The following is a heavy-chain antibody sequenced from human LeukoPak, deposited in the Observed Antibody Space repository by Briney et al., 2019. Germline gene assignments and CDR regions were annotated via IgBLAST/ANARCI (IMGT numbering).Heavy chain of an antibody. Sequence: SQTLSLTCTVSGGSISSGAYYWSWIRQHPGKGLEWIGYYYQSASTYYNPPLKSRLTISVEMSKNQLSLKLSSVTAADTAVYYCARARDYYDSSGRRDAFDIWGQGTMVT. D-gene: IGHD3-22*01. CDR3: ARARDYYDSSGRRDAFDI. V-gene: IGHV4-31*03. CDR1: GGSISSGAYY. CDR2: YYQSAST. J-gene: IGHJ3*02.